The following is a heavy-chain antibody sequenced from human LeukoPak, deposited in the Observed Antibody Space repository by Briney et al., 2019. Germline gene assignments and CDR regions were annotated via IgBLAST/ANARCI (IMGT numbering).Heavy chain of an antibody. V-gene: IGHV3-20*01. CDR2: INRNGGST. Sequence: GGSLRLSCAASGFTFDDYGLSWVRQAPGKGLEWVSDINRNGGSTNYADSVRGRFIISRDNAKNSLYLQMNSLRAEDTAFYHCARIWGIATPGLFDSWGQGTLVTVSS. J-gene: IGHJ4*02. CDR1: GFTFDDYG. CDR3: ARIWGIATPGLFDS. D-gene: IGHD6-13*01.